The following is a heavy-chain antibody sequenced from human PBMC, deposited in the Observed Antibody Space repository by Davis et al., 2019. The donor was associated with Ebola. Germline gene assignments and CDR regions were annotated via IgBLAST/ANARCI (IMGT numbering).Heavy chain of an antibody. J-gene: IGHJ4*02. CDR2: INPHNGNT. D-gene: IGHD1-1*01. V-gene: IGHV1-18*04. Sequence: ASVKVSCKASGYTFTNYGITWVRQAPGQGLEWMGWINPHNGNTNYAQNVRGRVTMTTDTSTSTAYMEVGSLKSDDTAVYYCARAQFPTTSDHWGQGTLVTVSS. CDR1: GYTFTNYG. CDR3: ARAQFPTTSDH.